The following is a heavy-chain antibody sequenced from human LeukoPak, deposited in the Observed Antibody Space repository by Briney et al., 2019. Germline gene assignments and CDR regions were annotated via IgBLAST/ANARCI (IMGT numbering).Heavy chain of an antibody. CDR2: INPNSGGT. D-gene: IGHD6-13*01. CDR1: GYTFTGYH. J-gene: IGHJ4*02. V-gene: IGHV1-2*02. Sequence: ASVKVSCKASGYTFTGYHMHWVRQAPGQGLEWMGWINPNSGGTNYAQKFRGRVTMTRDTSISTAYMELSRLRSDDTAVYYCAAVGSSSSPLFDYWGQGTLVTVSS. CDR3: AAVGSSSSPLFDY.